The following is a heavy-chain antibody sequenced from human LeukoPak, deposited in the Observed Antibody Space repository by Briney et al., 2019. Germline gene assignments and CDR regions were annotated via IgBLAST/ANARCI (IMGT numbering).Heavy chain of an antibody. CDR1: GDSFGRNY. CDR2: IDHRGNT. CDR3: ARVDIVAPLVVHGYFDY. D-gene: IGHD5-12*01. V-gene: IGHV4-59*13. Sequence: SPSETLSLTCTGSGDSFGRNYWSWIRQPPGKGLEWLGYIDHRGNTDYNPSLKSRVTFSMDRSKNQFSLKLTSVTAADTAVYYCARVDIVAPLVVHGYFDYWGQGTLVIVSS. J-gene: IGHJ4*02.